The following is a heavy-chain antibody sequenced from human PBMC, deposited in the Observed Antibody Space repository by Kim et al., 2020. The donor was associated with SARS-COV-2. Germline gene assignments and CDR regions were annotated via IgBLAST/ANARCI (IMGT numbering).Heavy chain of an antibody. CDR1: GYTFSNYG. D-gene: IGHD3-22*01. J-gene: IGHJ4*02. CDR3: AREVRKDY. Sequence: ASVKVSCKASGYTFSNYGVSWVRQAPGQGLEWMGWINTNTGNPTYAQGFTGRFVFSLDTSVSTAYLQITSLEAEDTAVYYCAREVRKDYWGQGTLVTVSS. V-gene: IGHV7-4-1*02. CDR2: INTNTGNP.